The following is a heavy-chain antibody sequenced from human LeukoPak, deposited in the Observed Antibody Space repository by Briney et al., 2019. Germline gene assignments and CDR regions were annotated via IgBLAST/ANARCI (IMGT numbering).Heavy chain of an antibody. Sequence: SETLSLTCTVSGGSISSSSYYWAWIRQPPGKGLEWVGSISYSGYTHYNPSLKSRLTISVDTSKNQFSLKLNSVTAADTAVYYCARFGSSTWYKGAFDIWGQGTMVTVAS. CDR2: ISYSGYT. V-gene: IGHV4-39*01. D-gene: IGHD6-13*01. CDR1: GGSISSSSYY. CDR3: ARFGSSTWYKGAFDI. J-gene: IGHJ3*02.